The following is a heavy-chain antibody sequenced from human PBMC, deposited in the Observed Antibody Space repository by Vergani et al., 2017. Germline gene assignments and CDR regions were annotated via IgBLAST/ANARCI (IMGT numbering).Heavy chain of an antibody. CDR1: GGTFSSYA. D-gene: IGHD3-22*01. J-gene: IGHJ4*02. Sequence: QVQLVKSGAEVKKPGSSVKVSCKASGGTFSSYAISWVRQAPGQGLEWMGRIIPIFGTANYAQKFQGRVTITADESTSTAYMELSSLRSEDTAVYYCARDTSRGDYYDSSGYYYYFDYWGQGTLVTVSS. CDR2: IIPIFGTA. V-gene: IGHV1-69*13. CDR3: ARDTSRGDYYDSSGYYYYFDY.